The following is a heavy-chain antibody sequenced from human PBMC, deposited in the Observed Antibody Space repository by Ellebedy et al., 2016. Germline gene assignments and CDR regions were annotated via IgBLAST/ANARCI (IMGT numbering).Heavy chain of an antibody. Sequence: SETLSLTCSVPSAAISGNYLRWIRQTPEKGLDWVVSMSGGGCARYNPSLKSRLSISVDASKDQLSLKLSSVTAADTAVYYCARQRPYPKRAFDIWGQGTVVTVSS. V-gene: IGHV4-59*08. J-gene: IGHJ3*02. CDR2: MSGGGCA. CDR1: SAAISGNY. CDR3: ARQRPYPKRAFDI.